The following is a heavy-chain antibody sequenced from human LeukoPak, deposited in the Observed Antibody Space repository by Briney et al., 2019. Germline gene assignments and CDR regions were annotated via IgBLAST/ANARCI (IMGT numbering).Heavy chain of an antibody. D-gene: IGHD3-3*01. J-gene: IGHJ6*04. V-gene: IGHV1-18*01. CDR2: ISAYNGNT. Sequence: GASVKVSFKASGYTFTSYGISWVRQAPGRALEWMGWISAYNGNTNYAHKLQARVTMTTDTSTSTANLEQRSLRSDDTAVYCCARDPRGWSGYYMGPQLNQYYGMDGWGEGTTVTVSS. CDR3: ARDPRGWSGYYMGPQLNQYYGMDG. CDR1: GYTFTSYG.